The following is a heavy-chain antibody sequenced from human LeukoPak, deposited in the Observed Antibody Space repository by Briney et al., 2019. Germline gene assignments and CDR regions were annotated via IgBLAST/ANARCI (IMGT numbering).Heavy chain of an antibody. J-gene: IGHJ2*01. CDR3: ARSDYGDYRRYFDL. Sequence: SETLSLTCTVSGGSISSYYWMWIRQPPRKGLEWVGYIYYSGSTNYNPSLKSRVTISVDTSKNQFSLKLSSVTAADTAVYYCARSDYGDYRRYFDLWGRGTLVTVSS. CDR2: IYYSGST. CDR1: GGSISSYY. D-gene: IGHD4-17*01. V-gene: IGHV4-59*01.